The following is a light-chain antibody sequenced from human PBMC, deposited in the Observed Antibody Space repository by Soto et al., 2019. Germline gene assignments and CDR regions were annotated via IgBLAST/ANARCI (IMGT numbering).Light chain of an antibody. CDR3: QRSGGSVS. CDR1: QSVSSSH. J-gene: IGKJ4*01. V-gene: IGKV3-20*01. Sequence: EIVLMQSPGTLSLSPGEAATLSCRATQSVSSSHLAWYQQKPGQPPRLLIYGTSNRATGIADRFSGSGSGTDFTLTIHRLEPEDFAVYYCQRSGGSVSFGGGTKVE. CDR2: GTS.